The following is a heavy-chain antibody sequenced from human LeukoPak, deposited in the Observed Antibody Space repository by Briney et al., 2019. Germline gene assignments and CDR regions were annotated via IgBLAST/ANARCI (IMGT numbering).Heavy chain of an antibody. V-gene: IGHV3-53*01. D-gene: IGHD3-22*01. CDR3: ARDDSTGYLYLDY. J-gene: IGHJ4*02. Sequence: GGSLRLSCAASGFTVSSNYMSWVRQAPGKGLEWVSVIYSGGSAYYADSVKGRFTISRHNSKNTLYLQMNSLRGEDTAVYYCARDDSTGYLYLDYWGQGSLVTVSS. CDR2: IYSGGSA. CDR1: GFTVSSNY.